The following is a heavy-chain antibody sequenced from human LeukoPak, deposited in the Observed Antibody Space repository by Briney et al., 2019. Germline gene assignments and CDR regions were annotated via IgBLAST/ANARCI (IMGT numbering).Heavy chain of an antibody. CDR1: GYTFTSYD. Sequence: ASVKVSCKASGYTFTSYDINWVRQATGQGLEWMGWMNPNSGNTGYAQKFQGRVTMTRNTSISTAYMELSSLRSEDTAVYYCARGDCSSTSCYAGQYYYYYYMDVWGKGTTVTVSS. J-gene: IGHJ6*03. CDR2: MNPNSGNT. CDR3: ARGDCSSTSCYAGQYYYYYYMDV. V-gene: IGHV1-8*01. D-gene: IGHD2-2*01.